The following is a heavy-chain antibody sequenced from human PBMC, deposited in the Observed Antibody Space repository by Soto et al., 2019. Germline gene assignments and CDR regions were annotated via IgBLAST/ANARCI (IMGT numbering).Heavy chain of an antibody. Sequence: ASVKVSCKASGYTFTSYGISWVRQAPGQGLEWMGWISAYNGNTNYAQKLQGRVTMTTDTSTSTAYMELRSLRSDDTAVYYCARDLQCLVYGWFDPWGQGTLVTVSS. D-gene: IGHD6-19*01. CDR2: ISAYNGNT. J-gene: IGHJ5*02. CDR3: ARDLQCLVYGWFDP. CDR1: GYTFTSYG. V-gene: IGHV1-18*01.